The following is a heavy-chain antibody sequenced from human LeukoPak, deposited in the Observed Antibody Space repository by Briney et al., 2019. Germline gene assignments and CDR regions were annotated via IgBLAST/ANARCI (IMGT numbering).Heavy chain of an antibody. CDR2: IYYSGST. V-gene: IGHV4-28*01. J-gene: IGHJ1*01. CDR3: ALVVITRRSAEYFQH. D-gene: IGHD3-22*01. CDR1: GYSISSSNW. Sequence: SDTLSLTCAVSGYSISSSNWWGWIRQPPGKGLEWIGYIYYSGSTYYNPSLKSRVTVSVDTSKNQFSLKPSSVTAVDTAVYYCALVVITRRSAEYFQHWGQGTLVTVSS.